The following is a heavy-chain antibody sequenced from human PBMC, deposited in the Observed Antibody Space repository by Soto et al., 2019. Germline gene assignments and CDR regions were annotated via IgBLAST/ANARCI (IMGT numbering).Heavy chain of an antibody. D-gene: IGHD3-16*02. CDR3: ARDFSRHDYIWGSYRMSYMDV. V-gene: IGHV3-66*01. J-gene: IGHJ6*03. CDR1: GFTVSSNY. CDR2: IYSGGST. Sequence: GGSLRLSCAASGFTVSSNYMSWVRQAPGKGLEWVSVIYSGGSTYYADSVKGRFTISRDNSKNTLYLQMNSLRAEDTAVYYCARDFSRHDYIWGSYRMSYMDVWGKGTTVTVSS.